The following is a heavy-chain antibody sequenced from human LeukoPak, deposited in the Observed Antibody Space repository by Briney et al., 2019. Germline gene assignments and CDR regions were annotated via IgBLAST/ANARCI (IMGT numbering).Heavy chain of an antibody. V-gene: IGHV4-59*08. Sequence: SETLSLTCTVPGGSISSYYWSWIRQPPGKGLEWIGYIYYSGSTNYNPSLKSRVTISVDTSKNQFSLKLSSVTAADTAVYYCARHPSPWGSLSAFDIWGQGAMVTVSS. CDR3: ARHPSPWGSLSAFDI. CDR2: IYYSGST. CDR1: GGSISSYY. D-gene: IGHD3-16*01. J-gene: IGHJ3*02.